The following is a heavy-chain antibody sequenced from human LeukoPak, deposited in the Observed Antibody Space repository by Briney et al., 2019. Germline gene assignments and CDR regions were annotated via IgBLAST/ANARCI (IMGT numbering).Heavy chain of an antibody. CDR2: ISSSGSTK. CDR1: GFTFSDYY. CDR3: ARKPYDDNGDAFDI. V-gene: IGHV3-11*01. Sequence: GGSLRLSCAASGFTFSDYYMSWIRQAPGKGVEWVSYISSSGSTKYYGDSVKGRFTISRDNAKNSLYLQMNSLRAEDTAVYYCARKPYDDNGDAFDIWGQGTMVTVSS. J-gene: IGHJ3*02. D-gene: IGHD3-22*01.